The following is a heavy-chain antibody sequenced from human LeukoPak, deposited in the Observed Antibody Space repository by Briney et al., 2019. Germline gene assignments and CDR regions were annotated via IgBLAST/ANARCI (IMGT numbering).Heavy chain of an antibody. Sequence: GASVKVSCKASGYIFTSYDINWVRQATGQGLEWMGWMNPNSGNTGYAQKFQGRVTMTRNTSISTAYMELSSLRSEDTAVYYCARAGWRYFDWKTYYFDYWGQGTLVTVSS. CDR1: GYIFTSYD. CDR3: ARAGWRYFDWKTYYFDY. V-gene: IGHV1-8*01. CDR2: MNPNSGNT. J-gene: IGHJ4*02. D-gene: IGHD3-9*01.